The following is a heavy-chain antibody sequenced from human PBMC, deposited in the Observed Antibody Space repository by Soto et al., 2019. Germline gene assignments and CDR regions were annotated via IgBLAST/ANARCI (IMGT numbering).Heavy chain of an antibody. CDR3: ESGWSSSPFDD. J-gene: IGHJ4*02. V-gene: IGHV3-53*01. D-gene: IGHD6-13*01. Sequence: GGSLSLACAASGFAFSSSYMSWVRQAPGKGLEWVSVIYSGGSTYYADSLKGRFTISRDNSKNTLYLQVNSLRAEDTAVYYCESGWSSSPFDDWGQGTLVTVSS. CDR2: IYSGGST. CDR1: GFAFSSSY.